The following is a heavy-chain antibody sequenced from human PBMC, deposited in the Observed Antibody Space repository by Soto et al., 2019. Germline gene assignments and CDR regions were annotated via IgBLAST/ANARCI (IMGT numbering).Heavy chain of an antibody. Sequence: SGKVSCKASGGTFSSYAISWVRQAPGQGLEWMGGIIPIFGTANYAQKFQGRGTITADESTSTAYMELSSLRSEDTAVYYCARESVVSSGCHYWCQGTLDTMS. CDR2: IIPIFGTA. CDR1: GGTFSSYA. V-gene: IGHV1-69*13. D-gene: IGHD6-19*01. J-gene: IGHJ4*02. CDR3: ARESVVSSGCHY.